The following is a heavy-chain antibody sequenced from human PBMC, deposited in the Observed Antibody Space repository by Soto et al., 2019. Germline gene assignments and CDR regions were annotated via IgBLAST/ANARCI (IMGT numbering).Heavy chain of an antibody. J-gene: IGHJ4*02. CDR1: GFTFSSYC. CDR2: IKQDGSEK. V-gene: IGHV3-7*01. D-gene: IGHD4-17*01. CDR3: ARVNYGDYCFDC. Sequence: EVQLVESGGGLVQPGGSLRLSCAASGFTFSSYCMSWVRQAPGKGLEWVANIKQDGSEKYYVDSVKGRFTISRDNAKNSLYLQMNGLRAEDTAVYYCARVNYGDYCFDCWGQGTLVTVAS.